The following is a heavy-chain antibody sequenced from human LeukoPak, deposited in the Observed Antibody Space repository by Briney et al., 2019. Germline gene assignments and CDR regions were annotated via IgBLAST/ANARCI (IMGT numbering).Heavy chain of an antibody. V-gene: IGHV4-31*03. D-gene: IGHD6-6*01. CDR1: GGSISTGGYY. J-gene: IGHJ5*02. CDR3: ARASIAGNWFDP. Sequence: SETLSLTCTVSGGSISTGGYYWSWIRQHPGKGLEWIGNIYYSGSTYYSPSLKSRVTMSVDTSKNQFSLTLISVTAADTAVYYCARASIAGNWFDPWGQGTLVTVSS. CDR2: IYYSGST.